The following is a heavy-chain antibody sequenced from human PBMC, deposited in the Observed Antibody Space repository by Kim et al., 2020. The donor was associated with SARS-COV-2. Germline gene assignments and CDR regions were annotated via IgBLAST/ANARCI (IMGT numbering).Heavy chain of an antibody. J-gene: IGHJ5*02. CDR2: IYYSGST. CDR3: ARMVIMITFGGVLPPTVVHHAEP. D-gene: IGHD3-16*01. V-gene: IGHV4-59*01. Sequence: SETLSLTCTVSGGSISSYYWSWIRQPPGKGLEWIGDIYYSGSTNYNPSLKSRVTISVDTSKNQFSLKLSSVTAADTAVYYCARMVIMITFGGVLPPTVVHHAEPWGPGTLVTVSS. CDR1: GGSISSYY.